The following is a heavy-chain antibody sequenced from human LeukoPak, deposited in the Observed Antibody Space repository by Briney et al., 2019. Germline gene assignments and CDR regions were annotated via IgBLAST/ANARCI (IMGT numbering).Heavy chain of an antibody. CDR2: ISSDGSKE. J-gene: IGHJ4*02. Sequence: GGSLRLSRAASGFSFLHYGMHWVRQAPGKGLEWVAFISSDGSKEYYADSVKVRFTISRDNSKNTLYLHVNSPRAEDTAVFFCAKDGYCSGGSCYANFFDRWGQGTLVTVSS. CDR3: AKDGYCSGGSCYANFFDR. V-gene: IGHV3-30*18. D-gene: IGHD2-15*01. CDR1: GFSFLHYG.